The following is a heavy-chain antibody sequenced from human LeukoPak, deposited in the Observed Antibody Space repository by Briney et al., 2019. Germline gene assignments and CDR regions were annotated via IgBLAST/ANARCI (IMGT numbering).Heavy chain of an antibody. Sequence: SETLSLTCTVSGGSISSYYWSWIRQPPGKGLEWIGYIYYSGSTNYNPSLKSRVTISVDTSKNQFSLKLSSVTAADTAVYYCARVDGHIDYWGQGTLVTVSS. CDR2: IYYSGST. V-gene: IGHV4-59*12. CDR3: ARVDGHIDY. CDR1: GGSISSYY. J-gene: IGHJ4*02.